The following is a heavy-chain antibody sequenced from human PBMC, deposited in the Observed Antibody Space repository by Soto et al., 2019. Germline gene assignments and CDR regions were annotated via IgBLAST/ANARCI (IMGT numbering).Heavy chain of an antibody. D-gene: IGHD5-12*01. J-gene: IGHJ4*02. CDR2: IYWDDDK. V-gene: IGHV2-5*02. Sequence: SGPTLVNPTQTLTLTCTFSGFSLSTSGVGVGWIRQPPGKALEWLALIYWDDDKRYSPTLKIRLTITKDTSKNQVVLKMTNMDPVDTATYYCAHSGPEYSGYDSPGDLNYFDYWGQGTLVTVSS. CDR1: GFSLSTSGVG. CDR3: AHSGPEYSGYDSPGDLNYFDY.